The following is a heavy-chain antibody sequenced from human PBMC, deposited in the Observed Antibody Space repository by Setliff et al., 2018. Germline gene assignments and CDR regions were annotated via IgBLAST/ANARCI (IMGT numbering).Heavy chain of an antibody. CDR3: ARDNTILGATDH. J-gene: IGHJ5*02. V-gene: IGHV4-39*07. Sequence: SETLSLTCTVSGVSISSTTYYWTWVRQPPGKGLEWIGTVSFFGSSYYSPSLKSRLAISLDTSGNRFSLNLTSVTAADTAVYYCARDNTILGATDHWGQGTLVTVSS. CDR2: VSFFGSS. CDR1: GVSISSTTYY. D-gene: IGHD1-26*01.